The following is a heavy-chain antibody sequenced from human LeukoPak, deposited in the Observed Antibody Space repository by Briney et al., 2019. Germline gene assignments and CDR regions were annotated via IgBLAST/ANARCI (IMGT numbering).Heavy chain of an antibody. CDR2: INPSGGST. Sequence: ASVKVSCKASGYTFTSYYMHWVRQAPGQGLEWMGIINPSGGSTSYAQKFQGRVTMTRDTSTSTVYMELSSLRAEDTAVYYCARDHSGIAAAGIFDYWGQGTLVTVSS. D-gene: IGHD6-13*01. CDR3: ARDHSGIAAAGIFDY. J-gene: IGHJ4*02. CDR1: GYTFTSYY. V-gene: IGHV1-46*01.